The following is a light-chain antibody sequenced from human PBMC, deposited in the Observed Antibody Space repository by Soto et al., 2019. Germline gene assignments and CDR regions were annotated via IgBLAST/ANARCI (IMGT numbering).Light chain of an antibody. CDR1: QGIRDD. Sequence: AIQMTQSPSSLSASVGDRVTITCRASQGIRDDLGWYQQKPGKAPKLLIYSASSLQSGVLSRFSGSGSGTDFTLTISSLQPEDFATYYCLQDYNYPWTFGQGTKVDIK. V-gene: IGKV1-6*01. CDR3: LQDYNYPWT. J-gene: IGKJ1*01. CDR2: SAS.